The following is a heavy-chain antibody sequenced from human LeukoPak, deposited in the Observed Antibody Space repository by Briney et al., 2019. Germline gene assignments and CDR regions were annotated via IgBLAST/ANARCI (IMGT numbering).Heavy chain of an antibody. J-gene: IGHJ4*02. CDR3: ARVLYGSGSYYIDY. V-gene: IGHV4-31*03. CDR1: GGFISSGGYY. CDR2: IYYSGST. D-gene: IGHD3-10*01. Sequence: PSETLSLTCTVSGGFISSGGYYWSWIRQHPGKGLEWIGYIYYSGSTYYNPSLKSRVTISVDTSKNQFSLKLSSVTAADTAVYYCARVLYGSGSYYIDYWGQGTLVTVSS.